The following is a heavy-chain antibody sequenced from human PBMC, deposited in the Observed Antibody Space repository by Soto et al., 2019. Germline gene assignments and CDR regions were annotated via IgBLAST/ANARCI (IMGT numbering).Heavy chain of an antibody. J-gene: IGHJ6*02. CDR3: ARSYSVTTSSYYGMDV. CDR2: IIPMFGTP. V-gene: IGHV1-69*01. D-gene: IGHD4-17*01. CDR1: GDAFSSYA. Sequence: QVQLIQSGAAVKKPGSSVKVSCHTSGDAFSSYAMSWVRQGPGQGLEWMGGIIPMFGTPIYTEKFPGRVTITAEETTRAVYMELRSLTSDDSAVYYCARSYSVTTSSYYGMDVWGQGTTIIVS.